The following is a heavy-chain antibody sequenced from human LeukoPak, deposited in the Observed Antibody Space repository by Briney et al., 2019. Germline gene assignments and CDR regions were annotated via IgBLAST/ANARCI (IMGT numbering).Heavy chain of an antibody. J-gene: IGHJ3*02. V-gene: IGHV3-30*18. Sequence: GGSLRLSCAASGFTFSNYDMNWFRQAPGKGLEWVSHISYDGSNKLYADSVKGRFIISRDNSKTMMYVQMNSLRVEDTAVYYCVKGGIWDAFDIWGQGTMVTVSS. CDR3: VKGGIWDAFDI. D-gene: IGHD3-3*02. CDR1: GFTFSNYD. CDR2: ISYDGSNK.